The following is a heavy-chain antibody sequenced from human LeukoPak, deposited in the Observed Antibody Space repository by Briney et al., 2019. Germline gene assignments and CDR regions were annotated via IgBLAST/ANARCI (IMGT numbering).Heavy chain of an antibody. V-gene: IGHV3-11*01. Sequence: GGSLRLSCAASGFTFSDSYMSWIRQAPGKGLEWVLCISNSGNTIYYADSVKGRFTISRDNSKNTLYLQMNSLRAEDTAVYYCAKVKGEGCSSTSCFMGWGQGTLVTVSS. CDR1: GFTFSDSY. D-gene: IGHD2-2*01. CDR2: ISNSGNTI. CDR3: AKVKGEGCSSTSCFMG. J-gene: IGHJ4*02.